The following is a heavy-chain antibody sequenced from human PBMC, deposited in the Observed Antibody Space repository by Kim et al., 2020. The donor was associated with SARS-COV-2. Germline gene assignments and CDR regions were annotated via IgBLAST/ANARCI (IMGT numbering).Heavy chain of an antibody. Sequence: SETLSLTCTVSGGSISSYYWSWIRQPPGKGLEWIGYIYYSGSTNYNPSLKSRVTISVDTSKNQFSLKLSSVTAADTAVYYCARVRVVHWYFDLWGRGTLVTVSS. J-gene: IGHJ2*01. CDR3: ARVRVVHWYFDL. V-gene: IGHV4-59*13. CDR2: IYYSGST. D-gene: IGHD6-6*01. CDR1: GGSISSYY.